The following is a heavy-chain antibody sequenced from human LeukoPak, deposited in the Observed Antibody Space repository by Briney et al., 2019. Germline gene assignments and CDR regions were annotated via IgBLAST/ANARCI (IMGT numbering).Heavy chain of an antibody. CDR1: GFTFSSYG. CDR3: ANEATMARGVIITSYFDY. Sequence: GGSLRLSCAASGFTFSSYGMHWVRQAPGKGLEWVAFIRNDGSNKYHADAVKGRFTISRDNSKNTLYLQMNSLRAEDTAVYYCANEATMARGVIITSYFDYWGQGTLVTVSS. V-gene: IGHV3-30*02. J-gene: IGHJ4*02. D-gene: IGHD3-10*01. CDR2: IRNDGSNK.